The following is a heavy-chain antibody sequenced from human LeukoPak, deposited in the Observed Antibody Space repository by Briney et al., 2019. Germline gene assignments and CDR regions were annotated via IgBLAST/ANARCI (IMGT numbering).Heavy chain of an antibody. CDR2: IYYSGST. D-gene: IGHD6-6*01. CDR3: ARVDPDSSSPLQVLCC. CDR1: VFSNSSNY. V-gene: IGHV4-59*01. Sequence: PSETPSPTCTVSVFSNSSNYGSWLRQPPGKGLEWIGYIYYSGSTNYNPSLKSRGTISVNTSKNQFSLQLVSVTAADTAVYYCARVDPDSSSPLQVLCCWGQVILVTVSS. J-gene: IGHJ4*02.